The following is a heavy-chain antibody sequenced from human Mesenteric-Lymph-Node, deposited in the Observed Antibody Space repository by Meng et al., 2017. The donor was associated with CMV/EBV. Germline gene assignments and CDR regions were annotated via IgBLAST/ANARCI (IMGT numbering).Heavy chain of an antibody. D-gene: IGHD3-10*01. CDR2: IYWDDDK. Sequence: FSGFSLSTSGVGVAWIRQPPGKALEWLSLIYWDDDKRYSPSLKTRLTITKDTSKNQVVLTMTSMDPVDTATYYCVHSRMVRGVDYLDYWGQGTLVTVSS. CDR1: GFSLSTSGVG. V-gene: IGHV2-5*02. J-gene: IGHJ4*02. CDR3: VHSRMVRGVDYLDY.